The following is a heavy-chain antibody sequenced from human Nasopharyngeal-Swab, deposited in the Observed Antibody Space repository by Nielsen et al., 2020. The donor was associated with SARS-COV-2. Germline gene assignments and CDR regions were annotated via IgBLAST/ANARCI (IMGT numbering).Heavy chain of an antibody. Sequence: SETLSLTCTVSGGSISSYYWSWIRQPAGKGLEWIGRIYTSGSTNYNPSLKSRVTMSVDTSKNQCSLKLSSVTAADTAVYYCARASAVAGTYYYMDVWGKGTTVTVSS. J-gene: IGHJ6*03. CDR3: ARASAVAGTYYYMDV. D-gene: IGHD6-19*01. CDR2: IYTSGST. V-gene: IGHV4-4*07. CDR1: GGSISSYY.